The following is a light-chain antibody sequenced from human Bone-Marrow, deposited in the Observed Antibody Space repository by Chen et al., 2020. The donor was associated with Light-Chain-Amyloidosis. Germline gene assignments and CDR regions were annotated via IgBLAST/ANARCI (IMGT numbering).Light chain of an antibody. Sequence: SYVLTQTPSVSVAPGQTARFPCGGSNIGTQSVHWYRQKPGQAPVLVGYEDSDRPSGIPDRFSGSNFGKTATLTISRVEVGDEADYYCQVWNNPTDHWVFGGGTKLTVL. CDR1: NIGTQS. V-gene: IGLV3-21*02. CDR3: QVWNNPTDHWV. J-gene: IGLJ3*02. CDR2: EDS.